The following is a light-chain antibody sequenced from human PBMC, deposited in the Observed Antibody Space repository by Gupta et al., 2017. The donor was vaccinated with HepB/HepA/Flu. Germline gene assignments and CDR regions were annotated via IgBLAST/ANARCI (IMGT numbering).Light chain of an antibody. Sequence: QSVLTQPPSVPAAPGQKVTISCSGSSSNIENNYVSWYQQLPGTAPKLLIYDNNNRPSGIPDRFSGSKSGTSATLPIAGLQTGDEADYYCGPWDSSLMAVFGGGTKLTVL. CDR2: DNN. V-gene: IGLV1-51*01. J-gene: IGLJ2*01. CDR1: SSNIENNY. CDR3: GPWDSSLMAV.